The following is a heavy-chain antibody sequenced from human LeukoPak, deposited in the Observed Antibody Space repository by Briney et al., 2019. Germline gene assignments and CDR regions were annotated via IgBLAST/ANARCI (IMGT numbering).Heavy chain of an antibody. J-gene: IGHJ4*02. V-gene: IGHV2-5*02. D-gene: IGHD2-21*01. CDR1: GFSLTTYGVA. Sequence: SGPTLVNPTQTLTLTCTFSGFSLTTYGVAVGWICQPPGKALEWLALIYYDDDDRYSPSLKSRLTITKDTSKEQVVLTMTNMDPVDTATYYCAHMGYCGNSNCYGFDYWGPGTLVTVSS. CDR2: IYYDDDD. CDR3: AHMGYCGNSNCYGFDY.